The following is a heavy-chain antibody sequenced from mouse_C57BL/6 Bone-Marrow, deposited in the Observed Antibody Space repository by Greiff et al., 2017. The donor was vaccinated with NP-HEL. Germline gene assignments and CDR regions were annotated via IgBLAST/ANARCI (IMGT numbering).Heavy chain of an antibody. J-gene: IGHJ2*01. CDR2: IYPGSGNT. D-gene: IGHD1-1*01. V-gene: IGHV1-82*01. CDR1: GYAFSSSW. Sequence: QVQLQQSGPELVKPGASVKISCKASGYAFSSSWMNWVKQRPGKGLEWIARIYPGSGNTYYNEKFKGKATLTAEKSSSTAYMQLSSLTSEDSAVYFCARGRYYGSSYFDYWGQGTTLTVSS. CDR3: ARGRYYGSSYFDY.